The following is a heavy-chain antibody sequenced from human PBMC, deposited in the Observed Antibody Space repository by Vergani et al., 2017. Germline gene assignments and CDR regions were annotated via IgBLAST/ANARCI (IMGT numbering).Heavy chain of an antibody. CDR3: AKKLRLGAGYYGMDV. V-gene: IGHV3-30*18. J-gene: IGHJ6*02. D-gene: IGHD6-19*01. CDR2: ISYDGSNK. Sequence: GKGLEWVAVISYDGSNKYYADSVKGRFTISRDNSKNTLYLQMNSLRAEDTAVYYCAKKLRLGAGYYGMDVWGQGPTVTVSS.